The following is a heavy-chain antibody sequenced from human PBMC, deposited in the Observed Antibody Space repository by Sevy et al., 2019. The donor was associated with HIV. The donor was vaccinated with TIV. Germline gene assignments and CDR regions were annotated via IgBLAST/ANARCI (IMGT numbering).Heavy chain of an antibody. J-gene: IGHJ4*02. CDR2: ISGSGGST. CDR1: GFTFSSYA. V-gene: IGHV3-23*01. D-gene: IGHD2-15*01. Sequence: GGSLRLSCAASGFTFSSYAMSWVRQAPGKGLEWVSAISGSGGSTYYADSVKGRFTISRDNPKNTLYLQMNSLRAEDTAVYYCAKDSCSGGSCYHPIDYWGQGTLVTVSS. CDR3: AKDSCSGGSCYHPIDY.